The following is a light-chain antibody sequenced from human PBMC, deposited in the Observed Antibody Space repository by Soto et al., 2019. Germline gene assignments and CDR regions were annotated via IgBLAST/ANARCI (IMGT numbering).Light chain of an antibody. CDR3: HQYNTWPWT. J-gene: IGKJ1*01. CDR2: GAS. CDR1: QSISKN. Sequence: EEVLTQFPATLSVSPGEGAALYCRASQSISKNLAWYQLKPGQAPRLLIYGASTRPVGVPARFRGSGSGTEFTITISSLQSEDFAVYYCHQYNTWPWTFGQGTKVEIK. V-gene: IGKV3-15*01.